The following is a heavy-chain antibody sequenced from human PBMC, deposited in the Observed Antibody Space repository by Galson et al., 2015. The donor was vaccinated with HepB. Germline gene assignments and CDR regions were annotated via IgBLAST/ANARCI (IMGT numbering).Heavy chain of an antibody. D-gene: IGHD2-15*01. V-gene: IGHV1-18*01. CDR3: ARGALVVAVGATQNNWFDP. J-gene: IGHJ5*02. CDR1: GYTFSSYS. CDR2: ISTHNRYT. Sequence: SVKVSCKASGYTFSSYSITWVRQAPGQGLEWVGWISTHNRYTNYTQNFQGRVTMTTETSTSTAYMELRSLRSDDTAVYYCARGALVVAVGATQNNWFDPWVRAILVTGSS.